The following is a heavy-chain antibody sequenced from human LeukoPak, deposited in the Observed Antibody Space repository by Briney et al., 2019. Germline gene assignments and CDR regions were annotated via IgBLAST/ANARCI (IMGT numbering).Heavy chain of an antibody. J-gene: IGHJ6*03. CDR2: INPNSGGT. CDR3: ARLSGNFPDYYYYYMDV. Sequence: ASVKVSCKASGYTFTGYYMHWVRQAPGQGLEWMGWINPNSGGTNYAQKFQGRVTMTRDTSISTAYMELSRLRSDDTAVYYCARLSGNFPDYYYYYMDVWGKGTTVTVSS. CDR1: GYTFTGYY. V-gene: IGHV1-2*02. D-gene: IGHD3-3*01.